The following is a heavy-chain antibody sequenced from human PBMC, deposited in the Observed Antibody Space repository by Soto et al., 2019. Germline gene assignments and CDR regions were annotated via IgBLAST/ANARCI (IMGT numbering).Heavy chain of an antibody. CDR2: IYYSGST. Sequence: SETLSLTCTVSGGSISSYYWSWIRQPPGKGLEWIGYIYYSGSTNYNPSLKSRVTISVDTSKNQFSLKLSSVTAADTAVYYCARGLMVYDYNWFDPWGQGTLVTVSS. D-gene: IGHD2-8*01. J-gene: IGHJ5*02. V-gene: IGHV4-59*01. CDR3: ARGLMVYDYNWFDP. CDR1: GGSISSYY.